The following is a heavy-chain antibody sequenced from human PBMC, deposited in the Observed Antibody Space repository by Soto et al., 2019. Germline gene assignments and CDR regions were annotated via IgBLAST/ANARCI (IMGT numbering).Heavy chain of an antibody. CDR2: SNSDGTGI. J-gene: IGHJ4*02. D-gene: IGHD3-22*01. CDR1: GFTFSGYW. CDR3: ARPTYYHDSSGPPAY. V-gene: IGHV3-74*01. Sequence: GGSLRLSCAASGFTFSGYWMHWARQVPGKGLMWVARSNSDGTGISYADSVEGRFTISRDNVKNSLYLQMNSLRAEDTAVYYCARPTYYHDSSGPPAYWGQAPLVTVSS.